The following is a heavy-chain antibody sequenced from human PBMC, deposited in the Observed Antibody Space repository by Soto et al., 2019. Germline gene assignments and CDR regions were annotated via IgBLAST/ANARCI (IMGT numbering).Heavy chain of an antibody. CDR3: ARDITKKQLEF. V-gene: IGHV1-69*13. CDR1: GGTFSSYA. CDR2: IIPIFGTA. D-gene: IGHD6-6*01. Sequence: VASVKVSCKASGGTFSSYAISWVRQAPGQGLEWMGGIIPIFGTANYAQKFQGRVTITADESTSTAYMELSSLRSEDTAVYYCARDITKKQLEFWGQGTMVTVSS. J-gene: IGHJ4*02.